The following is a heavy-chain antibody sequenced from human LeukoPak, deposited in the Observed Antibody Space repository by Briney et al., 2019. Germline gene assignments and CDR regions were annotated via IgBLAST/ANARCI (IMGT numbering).Heavy chain of an antibody. Sequence: GGSLRLSCAASGFTFSSYGMHWVRQAPGKGLEWVAFIRYDGSNKYYADSVKGRFTISRDNSKNTLYLQMNSLRAEDTAVYYCAKDLLANGFGTTGTTWFDPWGQGTLVTVSS. D-gene: IGHD1-1*01. CDR3: AKDLLANGFGTTGTTWFDP. CDR1: GFTFSSYG. CDR2: IRYDGSNK. J-gene: IGHJ5*02. V-gene: IGHV3-30*02.